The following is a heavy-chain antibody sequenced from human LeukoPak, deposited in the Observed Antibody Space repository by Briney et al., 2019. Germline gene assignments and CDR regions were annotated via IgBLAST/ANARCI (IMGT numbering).Heavy chain of an antibody. V-gene: IGHV4-39*01. Sequence: PSETLSLTCTVSGGSISSSSYYWGWIRQPPGKGLEWIGSIYDGGSTYYNPSLKSRVTISVDTSKNQFSLKLSSVTAADTAVYYCARSPRQLRFLEWLLIGFDYWGQGTLVTVSS. CDR1: GGSISSSSYY. J-gene: IGHJ4*02. D-gene: IGHD3-3*01. CDR2: IYDGGST. CDR3: ARSPRQLRFLEWLLIGFDY.